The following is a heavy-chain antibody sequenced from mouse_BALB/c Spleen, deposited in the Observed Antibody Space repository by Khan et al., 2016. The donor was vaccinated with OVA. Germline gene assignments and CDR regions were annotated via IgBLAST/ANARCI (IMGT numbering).Heavy chain of an antibody. V-gene: IGHV5-6*01. CDR1: GFTFSTYG. Sequence: EVQGVESGGDFVKPGGSLKLSCAASGFTFSTYGMSWVRQTPDMRLEWVATISSGGHYTYYPDTVKGRFTISRDTAKNSLYLQMSSLKSEDTARYDCERLAYYYNREGFAYWGQGTLVTVSA. CDR3: ERLAYYYNREGFAY. J-gene: IGHJ3*01. CDR2: ISSGGHYT. D-gene: IGHD1-1*01.